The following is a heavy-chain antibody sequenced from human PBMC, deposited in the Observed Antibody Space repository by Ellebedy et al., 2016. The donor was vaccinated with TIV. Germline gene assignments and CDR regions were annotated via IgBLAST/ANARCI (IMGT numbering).Heavy chain of an antibody. J-gene: IGHJ4*02. CDR1: GFTFSDYA. CDR2: IRKKGYGGTT. D-gene: IGHD1-1*01. Sequence: GESLKISCTTSGFTFSDYALSWFRQAPGKGLEWVAFIRKKGYGGTTEYAASVKDRFTISRDDSRSIPYLQLNSLKTEDTAVYYCTRTLPGDYWGQGTLVTVSS. CDR3: TRTLPGDY. V-gene: IGHV3-49*03.